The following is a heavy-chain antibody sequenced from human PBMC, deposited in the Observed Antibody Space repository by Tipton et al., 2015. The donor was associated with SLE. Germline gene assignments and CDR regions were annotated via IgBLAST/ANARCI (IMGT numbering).Heavy chain of an antibody. Sequence: QSGPEVKKPGASVKVSCKASGYTFTSYGITWVRQAPGQGLEWVGWISGYNGNTNYAQKLQGRVTMTTDTSTSTVYMELSSLRSEDTAVYYCARSYGSGIKAFDIWGQGTMVTVSS. CDR3: ARSYGSGIKAFDI. V-gene: IGHV1-18*04. J-gene: IGHJ3*02. D-gene: IGHD3-10*01. CDR2: ISGYNGNT. CDR1: GYTFTSYG.